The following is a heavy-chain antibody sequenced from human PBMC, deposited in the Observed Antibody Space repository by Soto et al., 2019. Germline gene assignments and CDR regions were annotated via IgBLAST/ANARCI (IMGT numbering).Heavy chain of an antibody. Sequence: QVQLVESGGGVVQPGRSLRLSCAASGFSFSNFAMHWVRQAPGKGLEWVAVIWPDGRSKYYVDPVEGRFTIPRENSENTLYLQMNSLRGEETAVYYCARDTGGGVWSGFSYWCQGTLVTVSS. CDR3: ARDTGGGVWSGFSY. D-gene: IGHD3-3*01. J-gene: IGHJ4*02. CDR1: GFSFSNFA. CDR2: IWPDGRSK. V-gene: IGHV3-33*01.